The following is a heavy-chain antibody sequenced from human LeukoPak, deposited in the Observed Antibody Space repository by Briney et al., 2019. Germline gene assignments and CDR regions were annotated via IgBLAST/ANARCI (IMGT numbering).Heavy chain of an antibody. Sequence: PGGSLRLSCAASGFTFSSYSMNWVRQAPGTGLEWVSSITSNTNYIYYADSVKGRFTISRDNAKNSLYLQMNSLRAEDTAVYYCARDVVSRYSYGYYYYYMDVWGKGTTVTVSS. CDR2: ITSNTNYI. J-gene: IGHJ6*03. CDR1: GFTFSSYS. V-gene: IGHV3-21*01. D-gene: IGHD5-18*01. CDR3: ARDVVSRYSYGYYYYYMDV.